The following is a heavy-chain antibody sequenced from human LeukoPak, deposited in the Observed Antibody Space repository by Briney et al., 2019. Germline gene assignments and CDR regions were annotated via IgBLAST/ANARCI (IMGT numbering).Heavy chain of an antibody. Sequence: PSETLSLTCAVYGGSFSGYYWSWIRQPPGKGLEWIGEINHSGSTNCNPSLKSRVTISVDTSKNQFSLKLSSVTAADTAVYYFATDGGFGEPYMDVWGKGTTVTVSS. J-gene: IGHJ6*03. D-gene: IGHD3-10*01. CDR2: INHSGST. V-gene: IGHV4-34*01. CDR1: GGSFSGYY. CDR3: ATDGGFGEPYMDV.